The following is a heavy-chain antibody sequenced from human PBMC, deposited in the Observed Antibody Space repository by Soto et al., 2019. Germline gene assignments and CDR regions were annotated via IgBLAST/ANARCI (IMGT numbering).Heavy chain of an antibody. J-gene: IGHJ6*02. Sequence: QVPLVQSGAEVKEPGASVKVSCKASGYTFTNYDINWIRQATGQGPEGMGWVNPNSGNTGYAQKFQGRVIMTRSTAINTAYMELKNLQPEDTAVYYCVAPTLRGVAADVWGQGTTVTVSS. V-gene: IGHV1-8*01. CDR3: VAPTLRGVAADV. CDR2: VNPNSGNT. D-gene: IGHD6-13*01. CDR1: GYTFTNYD.